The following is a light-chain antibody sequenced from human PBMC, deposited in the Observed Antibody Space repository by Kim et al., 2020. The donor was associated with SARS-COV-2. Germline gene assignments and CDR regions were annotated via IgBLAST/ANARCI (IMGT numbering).Light chain of an antibody. CDR2: GVS. Sequence: PGETATLSCRASLSIISNYLAWYQQKPGQAPRLLVYGVSSRATGILDRLSGSGSGTDFTLTIGGLEPEDSAVYFCQQYGTSPLSFGQGTRLE. J-gene: IGKJ5*01. V-gene: IGKV3-20*01. CDR3: QQYGTSPLS. CDR1: LSIISNY.